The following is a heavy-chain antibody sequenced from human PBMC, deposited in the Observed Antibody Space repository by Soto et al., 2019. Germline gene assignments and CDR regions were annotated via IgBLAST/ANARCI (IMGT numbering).Heavy chain of an antibody. CDR1: GFTFSMFS. V-gene: IGHV3-64D*06. CDR2: ISSNGDST. Sequence: GGSMRLSCSASGFTFSMFSMHWVRQAPGKGLEYVSGISSNGDSTYYADSVKGRFTISRDNSKNTLYLQMSSLRAVDTAVYYCVHPRSTVQIPPTWGQGTLVTVSS. J-gene: IGHJ5*02. D-gene: IGHD4-17*01. CDR3: VHPRSTVQIPPT.